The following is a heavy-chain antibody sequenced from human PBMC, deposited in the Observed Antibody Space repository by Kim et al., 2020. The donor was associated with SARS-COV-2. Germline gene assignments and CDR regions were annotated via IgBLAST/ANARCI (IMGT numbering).Heavy chain of an antibody. D-gene: IGHD2-15*01. V-gene: IGHV3-11*01. CDR3: AKSVVVVAATSPDY. CDR1: GFTFSDDY. CDR2: ISSSGSTI. Sequence: GGSLRLSCAASGFTFSDDYMSWIRQAPGKGLEWVSYISSSGSTIYYADSVKGRFTISRDNAKNSLYLQMNSLRAEDTAVYYCAKSVVVVAATSPDYWGQGTLVTVSS. J-gene: IGHJ4*02.